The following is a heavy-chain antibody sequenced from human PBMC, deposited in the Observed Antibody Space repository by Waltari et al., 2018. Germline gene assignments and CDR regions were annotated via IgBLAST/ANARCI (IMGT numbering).Heavy chain of an antibody. CDR2: IIPIFGTA. CDR3: ARDSGSYYGMDV. Sequence: QVQLVQSGAEVKKPGSSVTVSCKASEGTFSSYAISWVQQAPGQGLEWMGGIIPIFGTANYAQKFQGRVTITTDESTSTAYMELSSLRSEDTAVYYCARDSGSYYGMDVWGQGTTVTVSS. CDR1: EGTFSSYA. J-gene: IGHJ6*02. V-gene: IGHV1-69*05. D-gene: IGHD1-26*01.